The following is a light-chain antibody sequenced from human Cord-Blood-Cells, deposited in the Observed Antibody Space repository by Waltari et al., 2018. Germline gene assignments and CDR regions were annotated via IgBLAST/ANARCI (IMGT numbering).Light chain of an antibody. CDR1: SPNIGAGYD. V-gene: IGLV1-40*01. CDR2: GNS. J-gene: IGLJ3*02. Sequence: QSVLTQPPSVSAAPGQRVTIPCTGRSPNIGAGYDVHSYQQLPGTAPKLLIYGNSNRPSGVPDRFSGSKSGTSASLAITGLQAEDEADYYCQSYDSSLSGSVFGGGTKLTVL. CDR3: QSYDSSLSGSV.